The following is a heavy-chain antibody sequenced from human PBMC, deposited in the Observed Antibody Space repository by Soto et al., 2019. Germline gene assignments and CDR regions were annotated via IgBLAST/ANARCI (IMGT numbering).Heavy chain of an antibody. D-gene: IGHD3-9*01. J-gene: IGHJ4*02. CDR1: GGSISSSSYY. Sequence: QLQLQESGPGLVKPSEALSLTCSVSGGSISSSSYYWGWIRQPPGKVLVWIGSIYYSGSTYYNPSLKRRVTIYIYKSKSQFSLKLSSLTAADTAVYCCARLEGLATISYYFDFWGQGTLVTVSS. CDR3: ARLEGLATISYYFDF. CDR2: IYYSGST. V-gene: IGHV4-39*01.